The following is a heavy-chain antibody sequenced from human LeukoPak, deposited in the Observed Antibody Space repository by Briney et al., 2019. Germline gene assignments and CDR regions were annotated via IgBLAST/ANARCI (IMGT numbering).Heavy chain of an antibody. CDR2: IYTSGST. D-gene: IGHD3-10*01. Sequence: SETLSLTCTVSGGSISSYYWSWIRQPAGKGLEWIGRIYTSGSTNYNPSLKSRVTMSVDTSKNQFSLKLSSVTAADTAVYYCARDLSGGISMLRGVINDWGQGTQVTVSS. CDR3: ARDLSGGISMLRGVIND. J-gene: IGHJ4*02. CDR1: GGSISSYY. V-gene: IGHV4-4*07.